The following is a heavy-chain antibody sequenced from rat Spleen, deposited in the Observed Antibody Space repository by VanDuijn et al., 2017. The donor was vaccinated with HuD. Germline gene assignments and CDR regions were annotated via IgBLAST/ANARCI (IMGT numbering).Heavy chain of an antibody. CDR1: GFSLTNYS. CDR3: TRGTTQYNWFAY. V-gene: IGHV2-45*01. CDR2: MWRSGRT. D-gene: IGHD3-4*01. J-gene: IGHJ3*01. Sequence: QVQLMESGPGLVQPSETLSLTCTVSGFSLTNYSVHWVRQPPGKGLEWMGVMWRSGRTEYNSAFKSRLSIRRDTSKSQVFLKMNSLQTEDTAIYYCTRGTTQYNWFAYWGQGTLVTVSS.